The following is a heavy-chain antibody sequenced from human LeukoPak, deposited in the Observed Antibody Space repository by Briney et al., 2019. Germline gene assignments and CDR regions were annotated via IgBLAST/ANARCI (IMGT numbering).Heavy chain of an antibody. CDR3: ARGTYYYDSSGYYDFDY. CDR1: GFTFSSYE. CDR2: ISSSGSTI. V-gene: IGHV3-48*03. Sequence: PGGSLRLSCAASGFTFSSYEMNWVRQAPGKGLEWVSYISSSGSTIYYADSVKGRFTISRDNAKNSLYLQMNSLRAEDTAVYYCARGTYYYDSSGYYDFDYWGQGTLVTVSS. J-gene: IGHJ4*02. D-gene: IGHD3-22*01.